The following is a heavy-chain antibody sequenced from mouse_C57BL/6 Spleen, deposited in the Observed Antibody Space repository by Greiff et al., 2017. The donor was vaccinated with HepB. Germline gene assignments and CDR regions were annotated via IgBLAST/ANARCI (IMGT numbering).Heavy chain of an antibody. CDR2: IYWDDDK. D-gene: IGHD2-3*01. J-gene: IGHJ1*03. V-gene: IGHV8-12*01. CDR3: ARDDGYEYFDV. CDR1: GFSLSTSGMG. Sequence: QVTLKESGPGILQSSQTLSLTCSFSGFSLSTSGMGVSWIRQPSGKGLEWLAHIYWDDDKRYNPSLKSRLTISKDTSRNQVFLKITSVDTADTATYYCARDDGYEYFDVWGTGTTVTVSS.